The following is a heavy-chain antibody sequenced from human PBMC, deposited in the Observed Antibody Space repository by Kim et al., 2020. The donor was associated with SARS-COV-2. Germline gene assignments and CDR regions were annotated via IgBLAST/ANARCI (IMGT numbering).Heavy chain of an antibody. CDR3: TTDGLSYYDSRGPNWFDP. CDR1: GFTFSNAW. CDR2: IKSKTDGGTT. Sequence: GGSLRLSCAASGFTFSNAWMSWVRQAPGKGLEWVGRIKSKTDGGTTAYAAPVKGRFTISRDDSKNTLYLQMNSLKTEDTAGYYCTTDGLSYYDSRGPNWFDPWGQGTLVTVSS. D-gene: IGHD3-22*01. V-gene: IGHV3-15*01. J-gene: IGHJ5*02.